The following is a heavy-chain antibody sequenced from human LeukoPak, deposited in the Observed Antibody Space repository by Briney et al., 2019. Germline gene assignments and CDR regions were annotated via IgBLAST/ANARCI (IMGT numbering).Heavy chain of an antibody. Sequence: SETLSLTCTVSGGSISSYYWSWLRQPPGKGLEWIGYIYYSGSTNYNPSLKSRVTISVDTSKNQFSLKLSSVTAADTAVYYCARGWLRLVPDYWGQGTLVTVSS. D-gene: IGHD5-12*01. CDR2: IYYSGST. CDR3: ARGWLRLVPDY. V-gene: IGHV4-59*01. CDR1: GGSISSYY. J-gene: IGHJ4*02.